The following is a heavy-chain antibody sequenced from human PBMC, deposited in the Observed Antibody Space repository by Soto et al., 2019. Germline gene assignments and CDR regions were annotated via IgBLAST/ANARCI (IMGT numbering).Heavy chain of an antibody. J-gene: IGHJ4*02. CDR3: ARDDDNDANALDY. Sequence: SLRLSCAASGFTFSTYGMHWVRQAPSKGLEWVALIWNDGIRKVYVDSVKGRFTISRDNSKNTLDLQMNSLRDEDTAVYYCARDDDNDANALDYWGPGTLVTVSS. CDR2: IWNDGIRK. CDR1: GFTFSTYG. V-gene: IGHV3-33*01.